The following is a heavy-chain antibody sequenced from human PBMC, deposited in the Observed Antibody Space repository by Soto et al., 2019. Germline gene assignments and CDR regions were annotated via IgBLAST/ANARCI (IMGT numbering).Heavy chain of an antibody. V-gene: IGHV3-30*18. CDR3: AKDDGLWYLDY. CDR1: GFTFSSYG. CDR2: MSYDGSNT. J-gene: IGHJ4*02. D-gene: IGHD5-18*01. Sequence: QVHVVESGGGVVLPGRSLRLSCATSGFTFSSYGMHWVRQAPGKGLEWVAVMSYDGSNTYYGESVKGRFTISRDNSKNTLYLQMNGLRAEDTAVYYCAKDDGLWYLDYWGQGILVTVS.